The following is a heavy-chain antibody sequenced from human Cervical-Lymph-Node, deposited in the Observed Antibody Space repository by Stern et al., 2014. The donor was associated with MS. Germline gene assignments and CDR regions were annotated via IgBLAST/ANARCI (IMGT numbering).Heavy chain of an antibody. CDR3: VRSQTMFRGVTFFDY. V-gene: IGHV2-70*01. J-gene: IGHJ4*02. CDR1: GFSPSTTGMC. Sequence: QVTLRESGPALVKPTQTLTLTCSFSGFSPSTTGMCVSWIRQPPGQALEWLALIDWDGDKYYTTSLKTRLTISKDTSKNQVVLTMTNVDPVDTATYYCVRSQTMFRGVTFFDYWGQGTLITVSS. CDR2: IDWDGDK. D-gene: IGHD3-10*01.